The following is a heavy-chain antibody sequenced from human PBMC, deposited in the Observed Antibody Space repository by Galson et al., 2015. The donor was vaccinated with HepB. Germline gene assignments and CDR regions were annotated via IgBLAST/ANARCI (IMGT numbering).Heavy chain of an antibody. CDR1: GYTLTSYG. Sequence: SVKVSCKASGYTLTSYGISWVRQAPGQGLEWMGWISAYNGNTNYAQKLQGRVTMTTDTSTSTAYMELRSLRSDDTAVYYCARDTRGLRVYYYYYGMDVWGQGTTVTVSS. D-gene: IGHD4-17*01. V-gene: IGHV1-18*01. CDR2: ISAYNGNT. J-gene: IGHJ6*02. CDR3: ARDTRGLRVYYYYYGMDV.